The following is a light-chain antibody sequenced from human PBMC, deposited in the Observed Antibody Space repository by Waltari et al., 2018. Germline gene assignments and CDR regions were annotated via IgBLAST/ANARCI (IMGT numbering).Light chain of an antibody. Sequence: EIVLTQSPATLSLSPGERATLSCRASQSVTGYLAWYQHKPGQAPRLLIDDASKRATGIPSRFSGSGSGTDFTLTISSLEPEDFAVYYCQQRSNWPLTFGGGTKVEIK. CDR3: QQRSNWPLT. J-gene: IGKJ4*01. CDR2: DAS. V-gene: IGKV3-11*01. CDR1: QSVTGY.